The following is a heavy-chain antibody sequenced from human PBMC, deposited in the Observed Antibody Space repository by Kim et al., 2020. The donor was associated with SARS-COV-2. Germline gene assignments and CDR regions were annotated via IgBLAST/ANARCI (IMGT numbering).Heavy chain of an antibody. J-gene: IGHJ4*02. V-gene: IGHV3-21*01. CDR1: GFTFSSYS. CDR3: ARDLYDSSGYYPGGYDY. D-gene: IGHD3-22*01. CDR2: ISSSSSYI. Sequence: GGSLRLSCAASGFTFSSYSMNWVRQAPGKGLEWVSSISSSSSYIYYADSVKGRFTISRDNAKNSLYLQMNSLRAEDTAVYYCARDLYDSSGYYPGGYDYWGQGTLVTVSS.